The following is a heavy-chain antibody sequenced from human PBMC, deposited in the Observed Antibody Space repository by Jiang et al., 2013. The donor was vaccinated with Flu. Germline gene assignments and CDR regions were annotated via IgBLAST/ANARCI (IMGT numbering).Heavy chain of an antibody. J-gene: IGHJ4*02. Sequence: VQLVESGAEVKKPGESLKISCQASGYSFTDKWIGWVRQMPGKGLEWMGIIYPGDYDTRYSPSFQGQVTISADKSISTAYLQWSSLKASDTAMYYCARRRGSVFTPNDFDYWGQGTLVTVSS. V-gene: IGHV5-51*01. CDR3: ARRRGSVFTPNDFDY. CDR2: IYPGDYDT. D-gene: IGHD2-21*01. CDR1: GYSFTDKW.